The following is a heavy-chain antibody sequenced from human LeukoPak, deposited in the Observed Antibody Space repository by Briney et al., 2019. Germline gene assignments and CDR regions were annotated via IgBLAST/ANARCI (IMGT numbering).Heavy chain of an antibody. Sequence: ASVKVSCKASDYTFTSYGISWVRQAPGQGLEWMGWISAYNGNTNYAQKLQGRVTMTTDTSTSTAYMELRSLRSDDTAVYYCARFRYYYDSSGYSSNYFDYWGQGTLVTVS. J-gene: IGHJ4*02. D-gene: IGHD3-22*01. CDR3: ARFRYYYDSSGYSSNYFDY. CDR2: ISAYNGNT. V-gene: IGHV1-18*01. CDR1: DYTFTSYG.